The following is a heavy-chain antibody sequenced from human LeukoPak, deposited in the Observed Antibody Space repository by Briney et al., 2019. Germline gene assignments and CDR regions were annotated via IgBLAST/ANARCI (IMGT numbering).Heavy chain of an antibody. CDR3: ARVRDGIIVVVPAASLDY. D-gene: IGHD2-2*01. CDR2: ISAYNGNT. J-gene: IGHJ4*02. V-gene: IGHV1-18*01. Sequence: ASVKVSCKASGYTFTSYGISWVRQAPGQGLEWMGWISAYNGNTNYAQKLQGRVTMTTDTSTSTAYMELRSLRSDDTAVYYCARVRDGIIVVVPAASLDYWGQGTLLTVSS. CDR1: GYTFTSYG.